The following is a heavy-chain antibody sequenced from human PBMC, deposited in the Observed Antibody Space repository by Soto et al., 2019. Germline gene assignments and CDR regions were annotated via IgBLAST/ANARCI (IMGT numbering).Heavy chain of an antibody. CDR1: GFTFSSYS. Sequence: GGSLRLSCAASGFTFSSYSMSWVRQAPGKGLEWVSAISVSGGSTYYADSVKGRFTISRDNSKNTLYLQMNSLRAEDTAVYYGAKSRVGSGWTFDYWAPGTMVTLSS. D-gene: IGHD6-19*01. CDR3: AKSRVGSGWTFDY. CDR2: ISVSGGST. V-gene: IGHV3-23*01. J-gene: IGHJ4*02.